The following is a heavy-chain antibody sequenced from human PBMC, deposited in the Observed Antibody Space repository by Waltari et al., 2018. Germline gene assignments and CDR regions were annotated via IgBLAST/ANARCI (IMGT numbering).Heavy chain of an antibody. J-gene: IGHJ4*02. Sequence: QVQLVQSGAEVKKPGSSVKVSCKASGGTFSSYAISWVRQAPGQGLEGMGGIIPIFGTANNAQKFQGRVTITADESTSTAYMELSSLRSEDTAVYYCARGAYYDFWSGYYGVDYWGQGTLVTVSS. CDR3: ARGAYYDFWSGYYGVDY. CDR2: IIPIFGTA. V-gene: IGHV1-69*13. CDR1: GGTFSSYA. D-gene: IGHD3-3*01.